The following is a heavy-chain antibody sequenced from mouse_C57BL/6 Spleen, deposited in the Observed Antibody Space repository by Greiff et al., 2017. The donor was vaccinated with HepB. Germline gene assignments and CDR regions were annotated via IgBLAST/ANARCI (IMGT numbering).Heavy chain of an antibody. V-gene: IGHV5-17*01. Sequence: DVKLVESGGGLVKPGGSLKLSCAASGFTFSDYGMHWVRQAPEKGLEWVAYISSGSSTIYYADTVKGRFTISRDNAKNTLFLQMTSLRSEDTAMYYCARYYYGNYFDYWGQGTTLTVSS. CDR1: GFTFSDYG. D-gene: IGHD1-1*01. J-gene: IGHJ2*01. CDR2: ISSGSSTI. CDR3: ARYYYGNYFDY.